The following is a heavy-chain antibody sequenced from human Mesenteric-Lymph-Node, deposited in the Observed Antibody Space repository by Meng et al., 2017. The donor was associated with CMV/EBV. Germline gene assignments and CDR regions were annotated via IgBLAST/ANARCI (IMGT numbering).Heavy chain of an antibody. Sequence: SETLSLTCAVYGGSFSGYSWNWIRQPPGRGLEWIGEVNHSGTTNSNPALKSRVTISVDTSKTQVSLKLTSVTAADTAVYYCARGYSRGSAYYGYWGQGTLVTVSS. CDR3: ARGYSRGSAYYGY. CDR1: GGSFSGYS. V-gene: IGHV4-34*01. D-gene: IGHD3-22*01. J-gene: IGHJ4*02. CDR2: VNHSGTT.